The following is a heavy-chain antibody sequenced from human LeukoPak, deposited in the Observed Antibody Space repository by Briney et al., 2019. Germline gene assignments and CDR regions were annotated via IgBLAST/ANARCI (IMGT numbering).Heavy chain of an antibody. CDR2: INPTGGST. D-gene: IGHD6-6*01. V-gene: IGHV1-46*01. CDR1: GYTFPSYF. J-gene: IGHJ4*02. CDR3: ARTAARRFDY. Sequence: ASVKVSCKASGYTFPSYFMHWVRQAPGQGLEWMGIINPTGGSTTYAQKFQGRVTMTRDTSTSTVYMELSSLRSDDTAVYYCARTAARRFDYWGQGTLVAVSS.